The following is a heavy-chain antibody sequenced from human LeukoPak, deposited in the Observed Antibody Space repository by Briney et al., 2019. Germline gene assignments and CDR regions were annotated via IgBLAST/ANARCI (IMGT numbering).Heavy chain of an antibody. D-gene: IGHD5-24*01. CDR2: ISSSSSYI. V-gene: IGHV3-21*01. CDR3: ARTRRSRDGYNYSPPDY. J-gene: IGHJ4*02. CDR1: GFTFSSYS. Sequence: GSLRLSCAASGFTFSSYSMNWVRQAPGKGLEWVSSISSSSSYIYYADSVKGRFTISRDNAKNSLYLQMNSLRAEDTAVYYCARTRRSRDGYNYSPPDYWGQGTLVTVSS.